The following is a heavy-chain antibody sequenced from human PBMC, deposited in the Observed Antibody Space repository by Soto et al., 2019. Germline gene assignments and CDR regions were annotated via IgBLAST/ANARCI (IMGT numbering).Heavy chain of an antibody. D-gene: IGHD3-10*01. CDR1: GGTFSSYA. Sequence: ASVKVSCKASGGTFSSYAISWVRQAPGQGLEWMGGIIPIFGTANYAQKFQGRVTITADESTSTAYMELSSLRSEDTAVYYCATEVRRSTQFDHWGQGTMVTVSS. CDR2: IIPIFGTA. J-gene: IGHJ4*02. V-gene: IGHV1-69*13. CDR3: ATEVRRSTQFDH.